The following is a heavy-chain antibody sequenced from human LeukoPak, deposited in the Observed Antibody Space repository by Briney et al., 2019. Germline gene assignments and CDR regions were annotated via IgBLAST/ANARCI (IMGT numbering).Heavy chain of an antibody. J-gene: IGHJ4*02. CDR3: ATIPYSSDSYYYFDY. Sequence: SETLSLTCTVSGGSVSSGSYYWSWIRQPPGKGLEWIAYMYCRGSTNYNPSLKSRVTISVDASKNQFSLKLSSVTAADTAVYYCATIPYSSDSYYYFDYWGQGTLVTVSS. D-gene: IGHD2-21*01. V-gene: IGHV4-61*01. CDR1: GGSVSSGSYY. CDR2: MYCRGST.